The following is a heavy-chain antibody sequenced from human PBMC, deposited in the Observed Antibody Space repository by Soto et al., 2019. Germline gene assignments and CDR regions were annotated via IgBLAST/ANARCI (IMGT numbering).Heavy chain of an antibody. D-gene: IGHD4-17*01. Sequence: TLSLTCNVSGGAIRRGGYHWVWIRQHPEKGLDWIGHVYSTGSVFYNPFLETRVDSSLDNSNDCFSLQLTSVTAADTAIYYCARNPNDLGEYTVFEVWGHETLVT. CDR1: GGAIRRGGYH. CDR3: ARNPNDLGEYTVFEV. V-gene: IGHV4-31*03. J-gene: IGHJ3*01. CDR2: VYSTGSV.